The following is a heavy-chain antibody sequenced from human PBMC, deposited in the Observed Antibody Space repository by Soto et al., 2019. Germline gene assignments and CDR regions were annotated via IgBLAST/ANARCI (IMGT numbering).Heavy chain of an antibody. CDR2: ISSSSSTI. D-gene: IGHD4-17*01. Sequence: GGSLRLSCAASGFTFSSYSMNWVRQAPGKGLEWVSYISSSSSTIYYADSVKGRFTISRDNAKNPLYLQMNSLRAEDTAVYYCARDLSTVTTDYYFDYWGQGTLVTVSS. J-gene: IGHJ4*02. CDR3: ARDLSTVTTDYYFDY. CDR1: GFTFSSYS. V-gene: IGHV3-48*01.